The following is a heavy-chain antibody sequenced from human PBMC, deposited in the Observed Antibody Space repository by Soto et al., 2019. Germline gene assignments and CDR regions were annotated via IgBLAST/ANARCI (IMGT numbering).Heavy chain of an antibody. CDR1: GFTFSSYA. CDR2: ISYDGSNK. Sequence: SGGSLRLSCAASGFTFSSYAMHWVRQAPGKGLEWVAVISYDGSNKYYADSVKGRFTISRDNSKNTLYLQMNSLRAEDTAVYYCARAVLRFLEWFSYYYGMDVWGQGTTVTVSS. D-gene: IGHD3-3*01. J-gene: IGHJ6*02. V-gene: IGHV3-30-3*01. CDR3: ARAVLRFLEWFSYYYGMDV.